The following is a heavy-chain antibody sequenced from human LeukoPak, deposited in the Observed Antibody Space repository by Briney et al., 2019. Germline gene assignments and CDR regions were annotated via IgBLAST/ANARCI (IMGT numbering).Heavy chain of an antibody. J-gene: IGHJ4*02. D-gene: IGHD3-22*01. Sequence: SETLSLTCAVYGGSFSGYYWSWIRQPPGKGLEWLGEINHSGGTNYNPSLKSRVTISVDTSKNQFSLKLSSVTAADTAVYYCAREEGYYDSSGYYGYYFDYWGQGTLVTVSS. CDR1: GGSFSGYY. V-gene: IGHV4-34*01. CDR3: AREEGYYDSSGYYGYYFDY. CDR2: INHSGGT.